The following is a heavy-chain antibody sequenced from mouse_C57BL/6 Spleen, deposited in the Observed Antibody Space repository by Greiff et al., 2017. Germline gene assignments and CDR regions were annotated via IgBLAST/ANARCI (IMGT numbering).Heavy chain of an antibody. V-gene: IGHV7-3*01. CDR2: IRNKANGYTT. J-gene: IGHJ4*01. CDR3: ARSTYYYGCEGAMDY. D-gene: IGHD1-1*01. CDR1: GFTFTDYY. Sequence: DVHLVESGGGLVQPGGSLSLSCAASGFTFTDYYMSWVRQPPGKALEWLGFIRNKANGYTTEYSASVKGRFTISRDNSQSILYLQMNALRAEDSATYSCARSTYYYGCEGAMDYWGQGTSVTVSS.